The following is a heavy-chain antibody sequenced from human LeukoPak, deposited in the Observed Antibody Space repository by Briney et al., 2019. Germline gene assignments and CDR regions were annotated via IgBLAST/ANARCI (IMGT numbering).Heavy chain of an antibody. CDR3: ARRQSYDSSGYYYRTFDY. V-gene: IGHV4-34*01. J-gene: IGHJ4*02. CDR1: GGSFSGYY. Sequence: SETLSLTCAVYGGSFSGYYWSWIRQPPGKGLEWIGEINHSGSTNYNPSLKSRVTMSVDTSKNQFSLKLSSVTAADTAVYYCARRQSYDSSGYYYRTFDYWGQGTLVTVSS. D-gene: IGHD3-22*01. CDR2: INHSGST.